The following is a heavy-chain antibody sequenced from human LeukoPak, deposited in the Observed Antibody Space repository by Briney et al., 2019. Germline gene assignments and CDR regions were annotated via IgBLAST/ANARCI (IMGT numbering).Heavy chain of an antibody. V-gene: IGHV4-34*01. J-gene: IGHJ4*02. Sequence: KPSETLSLTCAVYGGSFSGYYWSWIPQPPGKGREWIGEINHSGSTNYNPSLKSRVTISVDTSKNQFSLKLSSVTAADTAVYYCARGRRYSSSWYLDYWGQGTLVTVSS. CDR1: GGSFSGYY. D-gene: IGHD6-13*01. CDR3: ARGRRYSSSWYLDY. CDR2: INHSGST.